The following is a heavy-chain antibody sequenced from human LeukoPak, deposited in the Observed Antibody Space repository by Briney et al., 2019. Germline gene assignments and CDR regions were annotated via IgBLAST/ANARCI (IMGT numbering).Heavy chain of an antibody. D-gene: IGHD4-11*01. CDR1: GFTLNNAW. Sequence: GGSLRLSCAVSGFTLNNAWMSWVRQAPGKGLEWVSSISSSSSYIYYADSVKGRFTISRDNAKNSLYLQMNSLRAEDTAVYYCARDRNSNWGQGTQVTVSS. J-gene: IGHJ4*02. V-gene: IGHV3-21*01. CDR3: ARDRNSN. CDR2: ISSSSSYI.